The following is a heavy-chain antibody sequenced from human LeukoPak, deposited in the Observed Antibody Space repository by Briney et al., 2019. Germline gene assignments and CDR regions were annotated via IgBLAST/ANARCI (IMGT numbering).Heavy chain of an antibody. Sequence: SETLSLTCTVSGDFITAYYWSWIRQPPGKGLEWIGYVYYSGSTEYNPSLRSRVTISLEMSKRQFSLNLTSVTAADTALYYCAIRFGRLEAGGTPFDSWGQGTLVTVSS. CDR2: VYYSGST. D-gene: IGHD6-13*01. CDR1: GDFITAYY. J-gene: IGHJ4*02. CDR3: AIRFGRLEAGGTPFDS. V-gene: IGHV4-59*12.